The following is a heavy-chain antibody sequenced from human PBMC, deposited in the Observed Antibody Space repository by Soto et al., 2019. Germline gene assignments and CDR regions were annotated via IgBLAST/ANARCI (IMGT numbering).Heavy chain of an antibody. Sequence: QGQLVESGGGVVQPGGSLRLSCAASGFIFSAYGIHWVRQAPGKGLGWVAIVWNDGINKYYADSVKGRFTSSRDNFKNTVDLQINSLRVEDTAVYYCARLAYSNFLGGLDSWGQGTLVTASS. CDR2: VWNDGINK. CDR1: GFIFSAYG. CDR3: ARLAYSNFLGGLDS. J-gene: IGHJ5*01. D-gene: IGHD1-26*01. V-gene: IGHV3-33*01.